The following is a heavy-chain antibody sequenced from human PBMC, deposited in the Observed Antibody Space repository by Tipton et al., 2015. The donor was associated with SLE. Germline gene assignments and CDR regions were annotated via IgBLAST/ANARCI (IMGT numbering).Heavy chain of an antibody. Sequence: TLSLTCTVSGDSITDSGYSWNWVRQHPGAGLEWIGYIHHSGRTDYNPSLRSRVTISRDTSKNQFSLNVNSVTAADTAVYYCAHYFYDATDYQSVDDWGQGALVTVSS. CDR1: GDSITDSGYS. J-gene: IGHJ4*02. CDR2: IHHSGRT. D-gene: IGHD3-22*01. V-gene: IGHV4-31*03. CDR3: AHYFYDATDYQSVDD.